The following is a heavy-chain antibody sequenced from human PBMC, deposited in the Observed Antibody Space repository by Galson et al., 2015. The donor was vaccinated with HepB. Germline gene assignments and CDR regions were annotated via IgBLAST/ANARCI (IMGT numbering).Heavy chain of an antibody. Sequence: SLRLSCAASGFTFSNYGVHWVRQAPGKGLEWVAVISHDGRNKYYADSLKGRFNISRDNLKSTLFLQMNNLRPEDTAFYFCAKDGKPWWESYCHSTSCYVGYFDDWGQGTLVTVSS. CDR2: ISHDGRNK. J-gene: IGHJ4*02. CDR1: GFTFSNYG. D-gene: IGHD2-2*01. CDR3: AKDGKPWWESYCHSTSCYVGYFDD. V-gene: IGHV3-30*18.